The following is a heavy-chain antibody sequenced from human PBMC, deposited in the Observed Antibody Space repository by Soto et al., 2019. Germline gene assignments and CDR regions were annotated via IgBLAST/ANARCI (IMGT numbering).Heavy chain of an antibody. CDR1: GFTFSSYS. CDR3: ARDSGVAAAGHPEGLDY. V-gene: IGHV3-21*01. J-gene: IGHJ4*02. D-gene: IGHD6-13*01. CDR2: ISSSSSYI. Sequence: GGSLRLSCAASGFTFSSYSMNWVRQAPGKGLEWVSSISSSSSYIYYADSVKGRFTISRDNAKNSLYLQMNSLRAEDTAVYYCARDSGVAAAGHPEGLDYWGQGTLVTVSS.